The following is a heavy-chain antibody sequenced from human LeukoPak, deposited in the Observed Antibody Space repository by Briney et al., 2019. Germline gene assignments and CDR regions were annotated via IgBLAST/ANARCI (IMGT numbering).Heavy chain of an antibody. CDR2: INHSGGT. J-gene: IGHJ5*02. CDR1: GGSFSSYY. V-gene: IGHV4-34*01. D-gene: IGHD3-3*01. CDR3: ARGKSGAIFGVVTPLPSSYNWFDP. Sequence: SETLSLTCAVYGGSFSSYYWSWIRQPPGKGLEWIGEINHSGGTNYNPSLKSRVTISVDTPKNQFSLKLSSVTAADTAVYYCARGKSGAIFGVVTPLPSSYNWFDPWGQGTLVTVSS.